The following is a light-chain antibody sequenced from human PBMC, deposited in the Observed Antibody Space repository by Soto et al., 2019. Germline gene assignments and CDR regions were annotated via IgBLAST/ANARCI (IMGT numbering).Light chain of an antibody. CDR3: LQDYNYPYT. V-gene: IGKV1-6*01. Sequence: AIQMTQSQSSLSASVGDRVTITCRASQGIRNALGWYQQKPGKAPKLLIYAESSLQSRVPSRFSGSRSGTDFTLTISSLQPEDFATYYCLQDYNYPYTFGQGTKLEIK. CDR1: QGIRNA. J-gene: IGKJ2*01. CDR2: AES.